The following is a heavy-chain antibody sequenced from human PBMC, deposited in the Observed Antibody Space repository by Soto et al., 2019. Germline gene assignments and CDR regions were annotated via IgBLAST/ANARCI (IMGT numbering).Heavy chain of an antibody. D-gene: IGHD7-27*01. CDR1: GGTFN. J-gene: IGHJ3*02. CDR3: ARGSGADAFDI. Sequence: QVQLVQSGAEVKKPGSSVKVSCKVSGGTFNIRWVRQAPGQGLEWMGGIIPVIDPANYARKLQGRVVISADRATNIVYLEMLSLTVEDTAVYYCARGSGADAFDIWGQGTMVTVSS. V-gene: IGHV1-69*06. CDR2: IIPVIDPA.